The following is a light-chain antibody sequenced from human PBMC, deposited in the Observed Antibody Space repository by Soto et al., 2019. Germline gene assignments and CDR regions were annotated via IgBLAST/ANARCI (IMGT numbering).Light chain of an antibody. Sequence: AILMTQSASSFSASTGDRVTITCRASQGISSYLAWYQQKPGKAPKLLIYAASTLQSGVPSRFSGSGSGTDFTLTISCLQSEDFATYYCQQYYSYPPTFAQGTKVDIK. J-gene: IGKJ1*01. CDR2: AAS. CDR3: QQYYSYPPT. V-gene: IGKV1-8*01. CDR1: QGISSY.